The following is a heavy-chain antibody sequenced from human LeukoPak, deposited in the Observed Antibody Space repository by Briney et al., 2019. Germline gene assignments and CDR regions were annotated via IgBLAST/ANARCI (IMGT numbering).Heavy chain of an antibody. CDR1: GGSFSGYY. V-gene: IGHV4-34*01. CDR2: INHSGST. CDR3: ASLRIAAAGTSFGVC. D-gene: IGHD6-13*01. J-gene: IGHJ4*02. Sequence: PSETLSLTCAVYGGSFSGYYWSWIRQPPGKGLEWIGEINHSGSTNYNPSLKSRVTISVDTSKNQFSLKLSSVTAADTAVYYCASLRIAAAGTSFGVCWGQGTLVTVSS.